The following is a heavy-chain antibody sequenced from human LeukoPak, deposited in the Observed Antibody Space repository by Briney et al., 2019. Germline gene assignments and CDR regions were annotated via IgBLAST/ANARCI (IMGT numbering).Heavy chain of an antibody. CDR3: ARDHSLRFLEWFRDAFDI. D-gene: IGHD3-3*01. Sequence: GSSVKVSCKASGGTFSSYAISWVRQAPGQGLEWMGGIIPIFGTASYAQKFQGRVTMTRNTSISTAYMVLSSLRSEDTAVYYCARDHSLRFLEWFRDAFDIWGQGTMVTVSS. J-gene: IGHJ3*02. CDR2: IIPIFGTA. V-gene: IGHV1-69*05. CDR1: GGTFSSYA.